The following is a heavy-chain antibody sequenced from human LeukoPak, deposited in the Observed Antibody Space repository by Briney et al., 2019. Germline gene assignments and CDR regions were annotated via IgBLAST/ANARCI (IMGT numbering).Heavy chain of an antibody. Sequence: GSLRLSCAASGFTFSSYSMNWVRQAPGKGLEWVSYISSSGGTLNYADSVKGRFTISRDNAKNSLYLQVNSLRDEDTAVYYCARGTPNFDYWGQGTLVTVSS. J-gene: IGHJ4*02. CDR2: ISSSGGTL. V-gene: IGHV3-48*02. CDR1: GFTFSSYS. CDR3: ARGTPNFDY.